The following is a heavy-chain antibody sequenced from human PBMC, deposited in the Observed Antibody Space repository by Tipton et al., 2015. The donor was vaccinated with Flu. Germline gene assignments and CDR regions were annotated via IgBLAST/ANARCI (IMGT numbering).Heavy chain of an antibody. D-gene: IGHD4-11*01. CDR1: GGSLSYYY. CDR3: ASATTVTTSGMDV. V-gene: IGHV4-4*07. J-gene: IGHJ6*02. Sequence: TLSLTCTVSGGSLSYYYWSWIRQTAGKGLEWIGRIYTSGSTNYNPSLKSRVTMSIDMSNKQFSLKLTSVTAADTAVYYCASATTVTTSGMDVWGQGTTVTVSS. CDR2: IYTSGST.